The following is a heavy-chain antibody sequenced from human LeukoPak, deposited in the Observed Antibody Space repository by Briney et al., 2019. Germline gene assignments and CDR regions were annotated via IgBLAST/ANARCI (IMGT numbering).Heavy chain of an antibody. CDR1: GGSISSGSYY. V-gene: IGHV4-61*02. CDR3: ARYADAYSNYYYYMDV. D-gene: IGHD4-11*01. Sequence: SQTLSLTCTVSGGSISSGSYYWSWIRQPAGKGLEWIGRIYSSGSTNYNPSLKSRVTISLDTSKNQFSLKLSSVTAADTAVYYCARYADAYSNYYYYMDVWGKGTTVTVSS. J-gene: IGHJ6*03. CDR2: IYSSGST.